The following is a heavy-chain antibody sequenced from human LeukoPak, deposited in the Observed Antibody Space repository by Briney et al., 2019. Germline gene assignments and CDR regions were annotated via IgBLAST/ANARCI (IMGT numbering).Heavy chain of an antibody. J-gene: IGHJ5*02. CDR1: GGSISSYY. Sequence: SETLSLTCTVSGGSISSYYWSWIRPPPGKGLEWIGYIYYSGSTNYNPSLKSRVTISVDTSKNQFSLKLSSVTAADTAVYYCARPRRPTLFGVVDPNWFDPWGQGTLVTVSS. D-gene: IGHD3-3*01. CDR2: IYYSGST. V-gene: IGHV4-59*01. CDR3: ARPRRPTLFGVVDPNWFDP.